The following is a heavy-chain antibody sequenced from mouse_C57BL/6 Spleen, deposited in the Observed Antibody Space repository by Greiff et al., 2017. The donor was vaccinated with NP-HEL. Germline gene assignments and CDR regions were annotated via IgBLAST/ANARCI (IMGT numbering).Heavy chain of an antibody. Sequence: VQLQQSGPGLVAPSQSLSITCTVSGFSLISYGVDWVRQPPGKGLEWLGVIWGGGSTNYNSALMSRLSISKDNSKSQVFLKMNSLQTDDTAMYYCAKRDSSGYRDWFAYWGQGTLVTVSA. CDR2: IWGGGST. CDR3: AKRDSSGYRDWFAY. V-gene: IGHV2-9*01. J-gene: IGHJ3*01. CDR1: GFSLISYG. D-gene: IGHD3-2*02.